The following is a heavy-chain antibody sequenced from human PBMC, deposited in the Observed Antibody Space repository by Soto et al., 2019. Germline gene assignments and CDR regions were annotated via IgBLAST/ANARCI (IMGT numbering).Heavy chain of an antibody. CDR2: IRSKAYGGTT. CDR3: TRGLDGSYYYYGMDV. V-gene: IGHV3-49*04. Sequence: GGSLRLSCTASGFTFGDYAMSWVRQAPGKGLEWVGFIRSKAYGGTTEYAASVKGRFTISRDDSKSIAYPQMNSLKTEDTAVYYCTRGLDGSYYYYGMDVWGQGTTVTVSS. J-gene: IGHJ6*02. D-gene: IGHD1-26*01. CDR1: GFTFGDYA.